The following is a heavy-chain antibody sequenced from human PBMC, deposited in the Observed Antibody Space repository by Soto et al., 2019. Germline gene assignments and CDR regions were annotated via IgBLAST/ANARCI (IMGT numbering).Heavy chain of an antibody. D-gene: IGHD3-22*01. CDR1: GYTFTGYS. Sequence: ASVKVSCKASGYTFTGYSMHWVRQAPGQGLEWMGWINPNSGGTNYAQKFQGRVTMTRDTSISTAYMELSRLTSDDTAVYYWARDLFYYDGSPVNYWGKGTLVTVSS. CDR3: ARDLFYYDGSPVNY. J-gene: IGHJ4*02. V-gene: IGHV1-2*02. CDR2: INPNSGGT.